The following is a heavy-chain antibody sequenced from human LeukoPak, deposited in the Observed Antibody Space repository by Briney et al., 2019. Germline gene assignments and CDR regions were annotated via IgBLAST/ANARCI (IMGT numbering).Heavy chain of an antibody. Sequence: GSSVKVSCKASGGTFSSYAISWVRQAPGQGLEWMGGIIPIFGTANYAQKFQGRVTITADESTSTAYMELRSLRSDDTAVYYCARDGGYCSGGSCYSYYSDYWGQGTLVTVSS. D-gene: IGHD2-15*01. CDR1: GGTFSSYA. CDR3: ARDGGYCSGGSCYSYYSDY. V-gene: IGHV1-69*01. J-gene: IGHJ4*02. CDR2: IIPIFGTA.